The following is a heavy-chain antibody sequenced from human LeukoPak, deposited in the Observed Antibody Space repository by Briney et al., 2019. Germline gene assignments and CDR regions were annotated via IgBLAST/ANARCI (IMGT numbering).Heavy chain of an antibody. J-gene: IGHJ6*02. D-gene: IGHD3-3*01. CDR2: ISSSGSTI. CDR1: GFTFSSYE. V-gene: IGHV3-48*03. Sequence: PGGSLRLSCAASGFTFSSYEMNWVRQAPGKGLEWVSYISSSGSTIYYADSVKGRFTISRDNAKNSLYLQMNSLRAEDTAVYYCARVPIGDYDFWSGYFYYYGMDVWGQGTTVTVSS. CDR3: ARVPIGDYDFWSGYFYYYGMDV.